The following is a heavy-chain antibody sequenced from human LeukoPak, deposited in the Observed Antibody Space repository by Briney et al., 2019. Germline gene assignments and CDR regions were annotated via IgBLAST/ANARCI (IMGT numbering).Heavy chain of an antibody. D-gene: IGHD3-3*01. CDR1: GGSFSGYY. Sequence: SETLSLTCAVYGGSFSGYYWSWLRQPPGKGLEWIGEINHSGSTNYNPSLKSRVTISVDTSKNQFSLKLSSVTAADTAVYYCASSDFWSRTTFGYWGQGTLVTVSS. J-gene: IGHJ4*02. CDR3: ASSDFWSRTTFGY. CDR2: INHSGST. V-gene: IGHV4-34*01.